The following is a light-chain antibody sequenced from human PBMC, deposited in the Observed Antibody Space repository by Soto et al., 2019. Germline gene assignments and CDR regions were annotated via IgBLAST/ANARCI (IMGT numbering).Light chain of an antibody. J-gene: IGLJ3*02. Sequence: QSALTQPASVSGSPGQSITISCTGTSSDIGGYNYVSWYQQHPGKVPKLMIYDVSNRPSGVSDRFSGSKSVNTASLTISGLQAEDEADYYCISYTSSSTWVFGGGTKLTV. V-gene: IGLV2-14*01. CDR3: ISYTSSSTWV. CDR2: DVS. CDR1: SSDIGGYNY.